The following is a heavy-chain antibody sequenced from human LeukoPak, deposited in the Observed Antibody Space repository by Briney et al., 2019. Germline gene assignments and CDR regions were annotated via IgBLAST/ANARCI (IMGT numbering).Heavy chain of an antibody. Sequence: GRSLRLSCAASGFTFDDYAMHWVRQAPGKGLEWVSGISWNSGSIGYADSVKGRFTISRDNAKNSLYLQMNSLRAEDTALYYCAKATPVGDCYYYGMDVWGQGTTVTVSS. CDR1: GFTFDDYA. CDR3: AKATPVGDCYYYGMDV. V-gene: IGHV3-9*01. J-gene: IGHJ6*02. D-gene: IGHD3-10*01. CDR2: ISWNSGSI.